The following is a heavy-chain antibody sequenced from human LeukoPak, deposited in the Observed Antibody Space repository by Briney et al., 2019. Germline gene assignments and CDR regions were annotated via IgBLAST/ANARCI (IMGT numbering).Heavy chain of an antibody. V-gene: IGHV3-23*01. CDR2: ISGSGGST. CDR1: GFTFSSYG. D-gene: IGHD4-17*01. J-gene: IGHJ6*03. CDR3: AKAEDDTVNYYYYMDV. Sequence: GGSLRLSCAASGFTFSSYGMSWVRQAPGKGLEWVSAISGSGGSTYYADSVKGRFTISRDNSKNTLYLQMNSLRAEDTAVYYCAKAEDDTVNYYYYMDVWGKGTTVTISS.